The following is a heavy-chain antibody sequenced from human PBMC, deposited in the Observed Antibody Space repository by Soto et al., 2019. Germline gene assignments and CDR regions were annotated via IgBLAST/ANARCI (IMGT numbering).Heavy chain of an antibody. D-gene: IGHD3-3*01. CDR1: GFSFSVFS. CDR2: ISNDGSKR. V-gene: IGHV3-30*18. Sequence: GGSLRLSCVASGFSFSVFSMHWARQFPDKGLEWVAVISNDGSKRYYIESVEGRFTISRDDSKNTLYLQMDSLRVDDTAVYYCAKDKVPYFDYWSRQRWFDPWGQGTPVTVSS. CDR3: AKDKVPYFDYWSRQRWFDP. J-gene: IGHJ5*02.